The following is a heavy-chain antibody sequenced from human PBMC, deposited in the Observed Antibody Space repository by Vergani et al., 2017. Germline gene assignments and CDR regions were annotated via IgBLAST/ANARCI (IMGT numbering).Heavy chain of an antibody. V-gene: IGHV3-23*01. D-gene: IGHD1-1*01. J-gene: IGHJ5*01. CDR2: INTNGDYT. CDR3: AKGGWNYWFDS. CDR1: GFPFTTFA. Sequence: EVQLLESGGDLVQPGGSLRLSCAASGFPFTTFAISWVRRAPGKGLEWVSTINTNGDYTGFGDSVKGRFTISRDNSKSTRYLQMNRLRAEDPAIYYCAKGGWNYWFDSWGQGTLVIVS.